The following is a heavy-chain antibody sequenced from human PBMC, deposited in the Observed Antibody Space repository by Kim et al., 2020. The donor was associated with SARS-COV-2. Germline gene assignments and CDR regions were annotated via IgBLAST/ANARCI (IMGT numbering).Heavy chain of an antibody. D-gene: IGHD3-22*01. Sequence: GGSLRLSCAASGFTFSSYEMNWVRQAPGNGLEWVSYISSSGSTIYYADSVKGRFTISRDNAKNSLYLQMNSLRAEDTAVYYCARGMDSSGYSGVQHWGQGTLVTVSS. J-gene: IGHJ1*01. CDR3: ARGMDSSGYSGVQH. CDR1: GFTFSSYE. CDR2: ISSSGSTI. V-gene: IGHV3-48*03.